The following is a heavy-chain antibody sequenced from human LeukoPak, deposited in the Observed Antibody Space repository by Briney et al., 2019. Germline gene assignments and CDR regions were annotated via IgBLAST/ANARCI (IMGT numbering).Heavy chain of an antibody. D-gene: IGHD5-18*01. J-gene: IGHJ4*02. V-gene: IGHV3-66*01. CDR2: LYSGRNT. CDR1: VNTVTSAY. Sequence: SHSLACAAPVNTVTSAYMSCLRQDPWKHPDCVSVLYSGRNTFYADPVKGRFSISRDNSKTTLYLQMNSLRAQDTAVYYCARDRAYSHGYAYYFEYWGQGTLVTVSS. CDR3: ARDRAYSHGYAYYFEY.